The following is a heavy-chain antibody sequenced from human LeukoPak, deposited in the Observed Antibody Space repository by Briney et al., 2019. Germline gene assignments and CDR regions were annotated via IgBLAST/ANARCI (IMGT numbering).Heavy chain of an antibody. CDR3: ASDAEYCSGGSCYRGNFDY. D-gene: IGHD2-15*01. CDR2: ISSRGSTI. J-gene: IGHJ4*02. Sequence: GGSLRLSCAASGFTFSSYEMNWVRQAPGKGLEWVSYISSRGSTIYYADSVKGRFTISRDNAKNSLYLQMNSLRAEDTAVYYCASDAEYCSGGSCYRGNFDYWGQGTLVTVSS. V-gene: IGHV3-48*03. CDR1: GFTFSSYE.